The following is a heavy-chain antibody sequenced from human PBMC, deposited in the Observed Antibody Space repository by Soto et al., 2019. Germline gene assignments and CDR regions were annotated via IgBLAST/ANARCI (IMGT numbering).Heavy chain of an antibody. J-gene: IGHJ4*02. D-gene: IGHD4-17*01. CDR1: GFTFSSYA. V-gene: IGHV3-23*01. CDR3: ARTASMTIRDGFDH. Sequence: EVQVLESGGGLVQPGGSLRLSCAASGFTFSSYAMSWVRQAPGQGLEWVSAISGSGSNPYYADSVKGRFTISRDNSKNTLYLQMNSLRAEDTALYSFARTASMTIRDGFDHWGEGTLVTVSS. CDR2: ISGSGSNP.